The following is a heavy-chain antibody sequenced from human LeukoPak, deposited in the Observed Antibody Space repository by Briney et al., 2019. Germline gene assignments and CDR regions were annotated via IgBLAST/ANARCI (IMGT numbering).Heavy chain of an antibody. CDR1: GFTFSSYA. J-gene: IGHJ4*02. D-gene: IGHD3-3*01. V-gene: IGHV3-23*01. CDR3: ARADAIQRSFDY. Sequence: GGSLRLSCAASGFTFSSYAMSWVRQAPGKGLEWVSAISGSGGSTYYADSVKGRFTISRDNAKNSLYLQMNSLRVEDTAVYYCARADAIQRSFDYWGQGTLVTVSS. CDR2: ISGSGGST.